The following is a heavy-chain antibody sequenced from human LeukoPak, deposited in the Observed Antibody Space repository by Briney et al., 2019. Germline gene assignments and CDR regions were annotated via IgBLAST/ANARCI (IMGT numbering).Heavy chain of an antibody. Sequence: GASVKVSFKASGYTFTGYYMHWVRQAPGQGLEWMGWINPNSGGTNYAQKFQGRVTMTRDTSISTAYMELSRLRSDDTAVYYCARKGYYGSGSFLTPAAWAFDIWGQGTMVTVSS. J-gene: IGHJ3*02. CDR3: ARKGYYGSGSFLTPAAWAFDI. CDR2: INPNSGGT. D-gene: IGHD3-10*01. V-gene: IGHV1-2*02. CDR1: GYTFTGYY.